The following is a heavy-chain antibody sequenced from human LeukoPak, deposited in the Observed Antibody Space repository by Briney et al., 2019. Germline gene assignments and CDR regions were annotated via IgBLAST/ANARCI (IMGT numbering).Heavy chain of an antibody. CDR1: GFTFDDYA. CDR2: ISWNSGSI. J-gene: IGHJ3*02. D-gene: IGHD4-23*01. CDR3: AKAVDLNAFDI. V-gene: IGHV3-9*03. Sequence: GGSLRLSCAASGFTFDDYAMHWVRQAPGKGLEWVSGISWNSGSIGYADSVKGRFTISRDNAKNSLYLQMNSLRAEDMALYYCAKAVDLNAFDIWGQGTMVTVSS.